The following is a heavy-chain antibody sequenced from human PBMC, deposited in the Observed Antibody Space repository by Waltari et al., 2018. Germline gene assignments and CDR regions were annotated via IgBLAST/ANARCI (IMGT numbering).Heavy chain of an antibody. CDR1: GFTISSYY. J-gene: IGHJ4*02. CDR2: IFTGGRT. D-gene: IGHD4-17*01. CDR3: AREAMTTVTTPMDC. V-gene: IGHV3-66*02. Sequence: EVQVVESGGGLVQPGGSLRLSCAASGFTISSYYMSWVRQAPGKGLQWVSVIFTGGRTSYADSVKGRFTISRDTSKNTLYLQMNSLRTEDTAMYYCAREAMTTVTTPMDCWGQGTLVTVSS.